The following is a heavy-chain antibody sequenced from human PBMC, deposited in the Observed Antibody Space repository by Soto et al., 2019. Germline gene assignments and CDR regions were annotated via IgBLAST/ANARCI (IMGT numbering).Heavy chain of an antibody. V-gene: IGHV6-1*01. CDR2: TYFRSKWYN. D-gene: IGHD5-12*01. J-gene: IGHJ5*02. CDR3: AKGDNLGPKTGYAFDP. Sequence: SQTLSLTCAISGDSVSSNTASWNWIRQSPSRGLEWLGRTYFRSKWYNDYAVSVESRIIINPDTSNNPFSLQLNSVTPEDTAVYFCAKGDNLGPKTGYAFDPWGQGIMVTVSS. CDR1: GDSVSSNTAS.